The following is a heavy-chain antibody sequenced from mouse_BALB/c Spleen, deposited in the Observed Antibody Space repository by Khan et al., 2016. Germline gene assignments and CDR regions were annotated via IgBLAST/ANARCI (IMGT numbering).Heavy chain of an antibody. Sequence: EVELVESGGGLVQPGGSLKLSCAASGFTFSTYGMPWVRQSPDKRLELVATINSNGGSTYYPDSVKGRFTIPRANATNTRYMQLRIRKSENTAMYYFASENYRYYFDYWGQGTTLTVSS. CDR1: GFTFSTYG. CDR2: INSNGGST. D-gene: IGHD2-14*01. V-gene: IGHV5-6-3*01. J-gene: IGHJ2*01. CDR3: ASENYRYYFDY.